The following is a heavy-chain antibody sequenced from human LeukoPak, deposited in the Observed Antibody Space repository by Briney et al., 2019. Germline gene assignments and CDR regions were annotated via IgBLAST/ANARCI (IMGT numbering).Heavy chain of an antibody. CDR1: GLTVSSYS. Sequence: GGSLRLSCVASGLTVSSYSMNWVRQAPGKGLEWVSYISSSSSTIYYADSVKGRFTISRDNAKNSLDLQMNSLRDEDTAVYYCAKDRSWHGLEYWGQGALVTVSS. J-gene: IGHJ4*02. D-gene: IGHD3-16*02. CDR2: ISSSSSTI. CDR3: AKDRSWHGLEY. V-gene: IGHV3-48*02.